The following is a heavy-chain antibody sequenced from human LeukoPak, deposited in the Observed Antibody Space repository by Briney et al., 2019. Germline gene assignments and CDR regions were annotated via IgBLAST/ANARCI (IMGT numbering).Heavy chain of an antibody. CDR3: ASINTRITIFGVVLF. Sequence: SETLSLTCTVSGGSISSSSYYWGWIRQPPGKGLEWIGSIYYSGSTYHNPSLKSRVTISVDTSKNQFSLKLSSVTAADTAVYYCASINTRITIFGVVLFWGQGTLVTVSS. CDR1: GGSISSSSYY. CDR2: IYYSGST. D-gene: IGHD3-3*01. V-gene: IGHV4-39*01. J-gene: IGHJ4*02.